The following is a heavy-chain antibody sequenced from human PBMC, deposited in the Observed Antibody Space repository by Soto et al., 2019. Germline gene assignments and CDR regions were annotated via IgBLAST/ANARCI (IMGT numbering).Heavy chain of an antibody. D-gene: IGHD6-13*01. CDR1: GGSISSYY. CDR3: ARVEFLGSSSTSHGFDT. CDR2: IYYSGST. V-gene: IGHV4-59*01. J-gene: IGHJ5*02. Sequence: PAETLSLTCTVSGGSISSYYWSWIRQPPGKGLEWIGYIYYSGSTNYNPSLKSRVTISVDTSKNQFSLKLSSVTAADTVVYYCARVEFLGSSSTSHGFDTWGQGTLVTVSS.